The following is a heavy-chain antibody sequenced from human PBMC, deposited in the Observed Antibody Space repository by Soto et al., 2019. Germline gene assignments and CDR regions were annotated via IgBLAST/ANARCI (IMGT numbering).Heavy chain of an antibody. D-gene: IGHD6-13*01. CDR2: ISAYNGNT. CDR1: GYTFSSYG. CDR3: ARGAADGRRTDY. Sequence: QVQLVQSGAEVKKPGASVMVSCKASGYTFSSYGISWVRQAPGQGLEWMGWISAYNGNTNYAQKRQGRVTMTTDTTTSTAYVWLRSLRSDDTVVYFCARGAADGRRTDYWGEGTLGIVAS. J-gene: IGHJ4*02. V-gene: IGHV1-18*01.